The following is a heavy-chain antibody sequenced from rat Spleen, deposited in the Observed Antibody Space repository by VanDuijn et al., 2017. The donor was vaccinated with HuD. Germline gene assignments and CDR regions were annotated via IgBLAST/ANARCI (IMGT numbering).Heavy chain of an antibody. J-gene: IGHJ2*01. CDR1: GFSLSNYG. Sequence: QVQLKESGPGLVQPSQTLSLTCTVSGFSLSNYGVIWVRQPPGKGLEWMGVIWGHGNTNYNSALKSRLSISRDTSKSQVYLKVNSLQTEDTATYYCARGDYSSPRGSYWGRGVMVTVSS. V-gene: IGHV2-13*01. CDR3: ARGDYSSPRGSY. D-gene: IGHD1-2*01. CDR2: IWGHGNT.